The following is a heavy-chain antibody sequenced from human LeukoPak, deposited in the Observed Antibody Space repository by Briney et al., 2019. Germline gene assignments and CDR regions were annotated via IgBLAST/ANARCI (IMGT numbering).Heavy chain of an antibody. J-gene: IGHJ5*02. V-gene: IGHV3-30*18. CDR3: AKDHGYTSSWLFNWFDP. CDR2: ISYDGSNK. D-gene: IGHD6-13*01. Sequence: GGSLRLSCAASGFSFSIYGMHWVHQAPGKGLEWVAVISYDGSNKYYADSVKGRFTISRDDSMNTVYLQMNSLRTEDTAVYYCAKDHGYTSSWLFNWFDPWGQGTLVTVSS. CDR1: GFSFSIYG.